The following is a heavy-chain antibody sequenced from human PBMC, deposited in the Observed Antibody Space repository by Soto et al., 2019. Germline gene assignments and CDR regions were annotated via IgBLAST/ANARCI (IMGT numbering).Heavy chain of an antibody. J-gene: IGHJ4*02. Sequence: EVQLVESGGGLVQPGGSLRLSCAASGFTVSSNYMSWVRQAPGKGLEWVSVIYSGGSTYYADSVKGRFTISRDNSKNTLYLQMNSLRAEDTAVYYCARVGSYYYGSGSHDDYWGQGTLVTVSS. CDR1: GFTVSSNY. CDR2: IYSGGST. D-gene: IGHD3-10*01. CDR3: ARVGSYYYGSGSHDDY. V-gene: IGHV3-66*01.